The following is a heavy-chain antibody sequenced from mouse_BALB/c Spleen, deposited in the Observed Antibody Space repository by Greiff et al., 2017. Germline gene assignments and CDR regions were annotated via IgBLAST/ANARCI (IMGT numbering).Heavy chain of an antibody. D-gene: IGHD4-1*01. Sequence: QVQLQQSGAELVRPGTSVKVSCKASGYAFTNYLIEWVKQRPGQGLEWIGVINPGSGGTNYNEKFKGKATLTADKSSSTAYMQLSSLTSDDSAVYFCARANWDPYYFDYWGQGTTLTVSS. CDR2: INPGSGGT. CDR3: ARANWDPYYFDY. J-gene: IGHJ2*01. V-gene: IGHV1-54*01. CDR1: GYAFTNYL.